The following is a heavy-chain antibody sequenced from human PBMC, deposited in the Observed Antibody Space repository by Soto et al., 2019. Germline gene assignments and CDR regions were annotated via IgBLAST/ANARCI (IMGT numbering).Heavy chain of an antibody. J-gene: IGHJ1*01. CDR3: ASPNFYDTNGYSF. V-gene: IGHV4-61*01. D-gene: IGHD3-22*01. CDR1: GASVNSDTYY. CDR2: IYYGGNT. Sequence: SETLSLTCTVPGASVNSDTYYWTWIRQPPGEGLEWLGYIYYGGNTKYNPSLKSRVTISVDRSRNQFSLKLSSVTAADTAVYYCASPNFYDTNGYSFWGQGTLVTVSS.